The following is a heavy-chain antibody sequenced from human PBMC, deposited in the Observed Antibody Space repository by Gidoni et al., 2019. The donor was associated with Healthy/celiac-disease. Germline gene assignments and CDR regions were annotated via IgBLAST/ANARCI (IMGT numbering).Heavy chain of an antibody. CDR3: ARWGTILDYYYYGMDV. CDR2: INSDGSST. D-gene: IGHD3-3*01. V-gene: IGHV3-74*01. Sequence: EVQLVESGGGLVQPGGSLRLSCAASGFTFSSYWMHWVRQAPGKGLVWVSRINSDGSSTSYADSVKGRFTISRDNAKNTLYLQMNSLRAEDTAVYYCARWGTILDYYYYGMDVWGQGTTVTVSS. J-gene: IGHJ6*02. CDR1: GFTFSSYW.